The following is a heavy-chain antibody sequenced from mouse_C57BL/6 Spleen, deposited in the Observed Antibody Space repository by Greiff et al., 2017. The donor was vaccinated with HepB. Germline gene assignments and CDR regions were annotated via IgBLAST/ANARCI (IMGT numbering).Heavy chain of an antibody. D-gene: IGHD4-1*02. CDR3: ASQMGRNYAMDY. J-gene: IGHJ4*01. V-gene: IGHV2-2*01. CDR2: IWSGGST. Sequence: VQLQQSGPGLVQPSQSLSITCTVSGFSLTSYGVHWVRQSPGKGLEWLGVIWSGGSTDYNAAFISRLSISKDNSKSQVFFKMNSLQADDTAIDYCASQMGRNYAMDYWGQGTSVTVSS. CDR1: GFSLTSYG.